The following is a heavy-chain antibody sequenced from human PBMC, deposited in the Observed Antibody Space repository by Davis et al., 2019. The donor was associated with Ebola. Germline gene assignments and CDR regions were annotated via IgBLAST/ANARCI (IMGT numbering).Heavy chain of an antibody. Sequence: PGGSLRLSCATSGFTFSSHWMSWVRQAPGKGLEWVANIKPDGSEKYYADSVKARFTISRDNAKNSLYLQMNSLRAEDTAVYYCVRDRPHDDFWSGYFDYWGQGTLVTVSS. J-gene: IGHJ4*02. CDR1: GFTFSSHW. V-gene: IGHV3-7*01. CDR2: IKPDGSEK. CDR3: VRDRPHDDFWSGYFDY. D-gene: IGHD3-3*01.